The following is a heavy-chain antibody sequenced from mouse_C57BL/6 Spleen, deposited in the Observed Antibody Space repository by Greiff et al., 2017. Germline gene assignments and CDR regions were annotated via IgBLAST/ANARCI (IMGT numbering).Heavy chain of an antibody. J-gene: IGHJ3*01. CDR3: ARELRGARFAY. Sequence: VKLMESGPELVKPGASVKISCKASGYAFSSSWMNWVKQRPGKGLEWIGRLYPGDGDTNYNGKFKGKATLTADKSSSTAYMQLSSLTSEDSAVYFCARELRGARFAYWGQGTLVTVSA. V-gene: IGHV1-82*01. CDR2: LYPGDGDT. CDR1: GYAFSSSW. D-gene: IGHD3-2*02.